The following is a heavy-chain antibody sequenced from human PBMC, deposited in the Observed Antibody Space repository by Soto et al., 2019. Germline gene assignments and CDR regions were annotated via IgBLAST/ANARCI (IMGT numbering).Heavy chain of an antibody. J-gene: IGHJ4*02. CDR2: IYYSGST. D-gene: IGHD3-10*01. V-gene: IGHV4-59*01. CDR1: GGSISSYY. Sequence: SETLSLTCAVYGGSISSYYWSWIRQPPGKGLEWIGYIYYSGSTNYNPSLKSRVTISVDTSKNQFSLKLSSVTAADTAVYYCARTGYYGSGSYFVYWGQGTLVTVSS. CDR3: ARTGYYGSGSYFVY.